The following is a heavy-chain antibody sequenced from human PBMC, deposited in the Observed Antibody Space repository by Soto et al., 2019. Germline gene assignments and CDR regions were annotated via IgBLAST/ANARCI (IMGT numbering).Heavy chain of an antibody. CDR3: ARSKEPSYDFWYGMDV. Sequence: AASVKVSCKASGGTFSSYAISWVRQAPGQGLEWMGGIIPIFGTANYAQKFQGRVTITADKSTSTAYMELSSLRSEDTAVYYCARSKEPSYDFWYGMDVWGQGTTVTVSS. CDR1: GGTFSSYA. D-gene: IGHD3-3*01. CDR2: IIPIFGTA. J-gene: IGHJ6*02. V-gene: IGHV1-69*06.